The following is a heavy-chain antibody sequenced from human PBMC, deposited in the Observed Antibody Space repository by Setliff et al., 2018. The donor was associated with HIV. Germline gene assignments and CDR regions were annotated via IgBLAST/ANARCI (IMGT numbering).Heavy chain of an antibody. J-gene: IGHJ5*02. V-gene: IGHV4-59*01. D-gene: IGHD3-10*01. CDR2: IYNSGYS. CDR1: GVSISNYY. Sequence: PSETLSLTCEVSGVSISNYYWSWIRQPPGKGLEWIGYIYNSGYSNSKPSLKSRVTISLDTSKNHFSLKLSSVTAADTAVYYCARGYYGSGSYSGWFDPWGQGTLVTVSS. CDR3: ARGYYGSGSYSGWFDP.